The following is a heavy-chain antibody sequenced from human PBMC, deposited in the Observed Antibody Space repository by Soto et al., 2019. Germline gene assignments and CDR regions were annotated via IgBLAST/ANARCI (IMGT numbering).Heavy chain of an antibody. CDR3: ARSRANYYDSRGYYYPTFDY. V-gene: IGHV1-69*13. Sequence: SVKVSCKTSGGTFSSYAISWVRQAPGQGLEWMGGIIPMFGTANYAQKFQGRVTITADESTSTAYMELSSLRSEGTAVYYCARSRANYYDSRGYYYPTFDYWGQGTLVTVSS. D-gene: IGHD3-22*01. CDR1: GGTFSSYA. CDR2: IIPMFGTA. J-gene: IGHJ4*02.